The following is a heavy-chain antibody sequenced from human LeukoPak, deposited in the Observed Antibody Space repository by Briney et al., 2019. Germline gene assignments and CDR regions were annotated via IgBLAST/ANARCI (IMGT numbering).Heavy chain of an antibody. CDR3: ARERVGATGSGYFQH. V-gene: IGHV3-21*01. J-gene: IGHJ1*01. CDR2: ISSSSSYI. D-gene: IGHD1-26*01. CDR1: GFTFSSYA. Sequence: GGSLRLSCAASGFTFSSYAMSWVRQAPGKGLEWVSSISSSSSYIYYADSVKGRFTISRDNAKNSLYLQMNSLRAEDTAVYYCARERVGATGSGYFQHWGQGTLVTVSS.